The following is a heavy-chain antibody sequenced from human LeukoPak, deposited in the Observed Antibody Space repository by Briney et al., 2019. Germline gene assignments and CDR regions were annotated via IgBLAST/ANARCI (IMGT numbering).Heavy chain of an antibody. Sequence: GGSLRHSCVASGFTFNNYVMSWVRQAPGKGPELVSAIITSGEKTFYASPVKGRFTISRDNSENTLYLQMNSLRAEDTAVYYCAIDRVGSIVFDNWGQGTLVTVSS. V-gene: IGHV3-23*01. CDR2: IITSGEKT. CDR1: GFTFNNYV. D-gene: IGHD2-15*01. CDR3: AIDRVGSIVFDN. J-gene: IGHJ4*02.